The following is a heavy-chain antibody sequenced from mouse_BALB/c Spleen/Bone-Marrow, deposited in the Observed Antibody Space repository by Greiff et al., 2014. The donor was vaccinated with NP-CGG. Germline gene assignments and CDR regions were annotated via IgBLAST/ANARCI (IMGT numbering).Heavy chain of an antibody. V-gene: IGHV1S127*01. J-gene: IGHJ1*01. CDR2: IDPSDSYT. Sequence: QVQLQQPGAELVKPGASVKMSCKASGYTFTSYWTHWVKQRPGQGLEWIGVIDPSDSYTSYNQKFKGKATLTVDTSSSTAYMQLSSLTSEDSAVYYCTRGDYDWYFDVWGAGTTVTVSS. CDR1: GYTFTSYW. CDR3: TRGDYDWYFDV. D-gene: IGHD2-4*01.